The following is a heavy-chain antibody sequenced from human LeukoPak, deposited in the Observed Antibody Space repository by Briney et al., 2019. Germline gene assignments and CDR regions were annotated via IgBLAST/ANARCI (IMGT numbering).Heavy chain of an antibody. J-gene: IGHJ4*02. CDR1: GFTFSSYE. D-gene: IGHD6-19*01. CDR2: ISSSSTI. V-gene: IGHV3-48*03. CDR3: ARESIAVAGAPFDY. Sequence: GGSLRLSCAASGFTFSSYEMNWVRQAPGKGLEWVSYISSSSTIYDADSVKGRFTISRDNAKNSLYLQMNSLRAEDTAVYYCARESIAVAGAPFDYWGQGTLVTVSS.